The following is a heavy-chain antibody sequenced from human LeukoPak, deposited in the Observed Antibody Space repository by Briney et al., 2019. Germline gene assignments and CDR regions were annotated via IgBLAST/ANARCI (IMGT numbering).Heavy chain of an antibody. D-gene: IGHD2-21*01. CDR1: GYSISSGFH. J-gene: IGHJ4*02. V-gene: IGHV4-38-2*02. Sequence: SETLSLTCTVSGYSISSGFHWGWIRQPPGKGLEWIGSKYHTGSTYYNPSLRSRVTISVDTSKNQFSLKLSSVTAADTAVYYCARAEWTVTHIGIDCWGQGTLVTVSS. CDR3: ARAEWTVTHIGIDC. CDR2: KYHTGST.